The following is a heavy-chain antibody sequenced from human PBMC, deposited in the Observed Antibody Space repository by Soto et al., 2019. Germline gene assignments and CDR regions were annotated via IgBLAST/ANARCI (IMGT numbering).Heavy chain of an antibody. V-gene: IGHV4-39*01. CDR3: ARHGPDLYSSGWYYFDY. CDR1: GGSISSSSYY. J-gene: IGHJ4*02. D-gene: IGHD6-19*01. Sequence: SETLSLTCPVSGGSISSSSYYWGWIRQPPGKGLEWIGSIYYSGSTYYNPSLKSRVTISVDTSKNQFSLKLSSVTAAGTAVYYCARHGPDLYSSGWYYFDYWGQGTLVTVSS. CDR2: IYYSGST.